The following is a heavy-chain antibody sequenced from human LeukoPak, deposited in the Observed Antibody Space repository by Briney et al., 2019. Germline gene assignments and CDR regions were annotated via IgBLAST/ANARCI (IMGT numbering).Heavy chain of an antibody. J-gene: IGHJ4*02. D-gene: IGHD3-9*01. CDR2: ISYHGSNE. V-gene: IGHV3-30*04. CDR1: GFTFSTYP. CDR3: ARVHDTTGYYHYFDS. Sequence: GGSLRLSCEASGFTFSTYPMHWVRQAPDKGLEWVAMISYHGSNEYYADSVKGRSTISRDNSKNTLYLQMNNPRVEDTAIYYCARVHDTTGYYHYFDSWGQGTLVTVSS.